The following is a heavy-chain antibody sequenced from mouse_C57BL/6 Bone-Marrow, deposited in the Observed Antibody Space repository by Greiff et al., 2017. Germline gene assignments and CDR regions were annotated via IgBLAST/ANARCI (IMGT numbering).Heavy chain of an antibody. CDR3: ARGGYYYGSSEDY. Sequence: QVQLQQSGAELVKPGASVKISCKASGYAFSSYWMNWVKQRPGKGLEWIGQIYPGDGDTNYNGKFKGKATLTADKSSSTAYMQLSSLTSEDSAVYFCARGGYYYGSSEDYWGQGTSVTVSS. J-gene: IGHJ4*01. CDR1: GYAFSSYW. CDR2: IYPGDGDT. D-gene: IGHD1-1*01. V-gene: IGHV1-80*01.